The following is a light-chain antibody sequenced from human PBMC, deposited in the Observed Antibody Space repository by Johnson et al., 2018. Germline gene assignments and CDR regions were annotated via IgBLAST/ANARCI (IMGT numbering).Light chain of an antibody. Sequence: QSVLTQPPSVSAAPGQKVTISCSGSSSNIGNNYVSWYQQLPGTAPKLLIYENNKRPSGIPDRFSGPKSGTSATLAITGLQPRDEADYYCGTWDSRLSAGNVFGTGTKVTVL. CDR3: GTWDSRLSAGNV. CDR1: SSNIGNNY. J-gene: IGLJ1*01. V-gene: IGLV1-51*02. CDR2: ENN.